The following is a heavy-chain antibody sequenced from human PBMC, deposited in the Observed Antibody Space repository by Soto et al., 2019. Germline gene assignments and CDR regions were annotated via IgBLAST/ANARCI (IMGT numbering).Heavy chain of an antibody. CDR1: GGSFSGYY. J-gene: IGHJ3*02. CDR3: ARGDAFDI. CDR2: INHSGST. V-gene: IGHV4-34*01. Sequence: SETLSLTCAVYGGSFSGYYWSWIRQPPGKGLEWIGEINHSGSTNYNPSLKSRVTISVDTSKNQFSLKLSSVTAADTAVYYCARGDAFDIWGQGTMVTVSS.